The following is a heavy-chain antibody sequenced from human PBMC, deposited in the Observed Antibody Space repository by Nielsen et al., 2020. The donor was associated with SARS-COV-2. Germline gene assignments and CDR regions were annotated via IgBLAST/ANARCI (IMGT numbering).Heavy chain of an antibody. D-gene: IGHD2-21*01. J-gene: IGHJ5*02. Sequence: GGSLRLSCAASGFTFDDYAMHWVRQAPGKGLEWVSGISWNSGSIGYADSVKGRFTISRDNAKNSLYLQMNSLRAEDTALYYCAKDKVPGGDNWFDPWGQGTLVTVSS. CDR2: ISWNSGSI. V-gene: IGHV3-9*01. CDR3: AKDKVPGGDNWFDP. CDR1: GFTFDDYA.